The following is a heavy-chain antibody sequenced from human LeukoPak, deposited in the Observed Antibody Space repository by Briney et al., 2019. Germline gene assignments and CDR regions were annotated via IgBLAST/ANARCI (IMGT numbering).Heavy chain of an antibody. CDR1: GFTFDDYA. Sequence: GRSLRLSCAASGFTFDDYAMHWVRQAPGKGLEWVSGISWNSGSIGYADSVKGRFTISRDNAKNSLYLQMNSLRAEDTALYYCAKDIRTYYDSSGYLDYWGQGTLVTVSS. D-gene: IGHD3-22*01. CDR3: AKDIRTYYDSSGYLDY. J-gene: IGHJ4*02. V-gene: IGHV3-9*01. CDR2: ISWNSGSI.